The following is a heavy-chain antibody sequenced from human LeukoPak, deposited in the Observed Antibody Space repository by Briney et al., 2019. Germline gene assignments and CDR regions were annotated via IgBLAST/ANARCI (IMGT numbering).Heavy chain of an antibody. CDR1: GGSISSYY. Sequence: PSETLSLTCTVSGGSISSYYWSWIRQPPGKGLEWIGSIYYSGSTYYNPSLKSRVTISVDTSKNQFSLKLSSVTAADTAVYYCARAMGKSYYFDYWGQGTLVTVSS. J-gene: IGHJ4*02. CDR3: ARAMGKSYYFDY. D-gene: IGHD1-26*01. CDR2: IYYSGST. V-gene: IGHV4-59*05.